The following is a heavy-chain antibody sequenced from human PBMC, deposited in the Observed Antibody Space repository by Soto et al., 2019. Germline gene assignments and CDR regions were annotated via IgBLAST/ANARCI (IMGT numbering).Heavy chain of an antibody. D-gene: IGHD3-22*01. V-gene: IGHV3-9*01. CDR3: AKAPHYYASGSFYQAPES. J-gene: IGHJ5*01. CDR1: GFKYEDYA. CDR2: ISWNSGRI. Sequence: CGSLRLSCAAAGFKYEDYAMHWVRQDPGKGLERVSRISWNSGRIGYGDSVTGRFISSRYNANNSLVLQMHSLRADDTTLLYFAKAPHYYASGSFYQAPESSGHRTLVTLS.